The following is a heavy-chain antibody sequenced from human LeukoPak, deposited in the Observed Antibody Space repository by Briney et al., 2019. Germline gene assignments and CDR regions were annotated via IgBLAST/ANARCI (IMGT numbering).Heavy chain of an antibody. J-gene: IGHJ4*02. CDR3: ARGSGWLPDW. CDR1: GGSITTYY. CDR2: IYDSGNT. Sequence: SETLSLTCTVSGGSITTYYWSWIRQPPGKGLEWIGHIYDSGNTNYNPSVKGRVTVSADTSKNEFSLQLTSVTAADTAVYYCARGSGWLPDWWGQGTLVTVSS. V-gene: IGHV4-59*01. D-gene: IGHD6-19*01.